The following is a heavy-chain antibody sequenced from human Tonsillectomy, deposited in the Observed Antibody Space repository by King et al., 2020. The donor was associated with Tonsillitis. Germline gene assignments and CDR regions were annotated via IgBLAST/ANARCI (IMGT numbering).Heavy chain of an antibody. Sequence: DVQLVESGGGLVQPGGSLRLSCAVSGFTFSRYWMSWVRQAPGKGLEWVANIKEDGSDKHYVDSVKGRFTISRDNAKNSLFLQMNSLRAEDTAVYYCATGGGRSGSGYWGQGTLVTVSS. D-gene: IGHD3-10*01. V-gene: IGHV3-7*01. CDR2: IKEDGSDK. CDR1: GFTFSRYW. J-gene: IGHJ4*02. CDR3: ATGGGRSGSGY.